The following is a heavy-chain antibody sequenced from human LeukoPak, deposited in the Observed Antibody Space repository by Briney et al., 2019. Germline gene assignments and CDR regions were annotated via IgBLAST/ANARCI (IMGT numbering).Heavy chain of an antibody. V-gene: IGHV1-69*13. D-gene: IGHD1-1*01. J-gene: IGHJ4*02. CDR3: ASSRDNWRVFDY. CDR2: IIPIFGTA. Sequence: SVKVSCKASGGTFSSYAISWVRQAPGQGLEWMGGIIPIFGTANYAQKFQGRVTITADESTSTAYMELSSLRSEDMAVYYCASSRDNWRVFDYWGQGTLVTVSS. CDR1: GGTFSSYA.